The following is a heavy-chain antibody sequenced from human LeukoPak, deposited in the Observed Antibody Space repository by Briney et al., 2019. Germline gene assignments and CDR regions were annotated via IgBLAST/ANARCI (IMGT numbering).Heavy chain of an antibody. CDR2: ITGGGGST. V-gene: IGHV3-23*01. CDR3: AKSPYYDASGYNREYYFDC. J-gene: IGHJ4*02. CDR1: EFTFSSYS. Sequence: GGSLRLSGAASEFTFSSYSMSWVRQAPGKGLEWVSSITGGGGSTYFADSVKDRFTISRDNSRNTLYLQLNSLRAEDTAVYYCAKSPYYDASGYNREYYFDCWGQGTLVTVSS. D-gene: IGHD3-22*01.